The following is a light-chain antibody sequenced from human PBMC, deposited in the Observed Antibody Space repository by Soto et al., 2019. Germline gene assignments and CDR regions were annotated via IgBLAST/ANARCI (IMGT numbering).Light chain of an antibody. CDR2: EGS. J-gene: IGLJ1*01. V-gene: IGLV2-23*01. CDR3: CSYAGNGTFV. Sequence: QSVLTQPASVSGSPGQSITISCTGTSSDVGGYNLVTWYQQHPGKSPELMIYEGSKRPSGVSPRFSGSKSGNTASLTISGLQAEDEADYSCCSYAGNGTFVFGTGTKSPS. CDR1: SSDVGGYNL.